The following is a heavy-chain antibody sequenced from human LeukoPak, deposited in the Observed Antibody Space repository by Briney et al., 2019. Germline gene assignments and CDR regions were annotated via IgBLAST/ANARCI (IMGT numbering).Heavy chain of an antibody. CDR1: GFTFSSYA. J-gene: IGHJ4*02. CDR3: AKFTSEFTYYYDSSGYPAFDY. V-gene: IGHV3-23*01. D-gene: IGHD3-22*01. CDR2: ISGSGGST. Sequence: GGSLRLSCAASGFTFSSYAMRWVRQARGKGLEWVSAISGSGGSTYYADCVKGRFTISRDNSKNTLYLQMNSLRAEDTAVYYCAKFTSEFTYYYDSSGYPAFDYWGQGTLVTVSS.